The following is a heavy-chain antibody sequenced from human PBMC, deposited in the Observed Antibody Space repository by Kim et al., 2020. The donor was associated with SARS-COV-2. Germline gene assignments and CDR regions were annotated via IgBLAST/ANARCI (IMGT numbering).Heavy chain of an antibody. CDR3: ARGMFRNGFDV. CDR2: RHRERSAS. D-gene: IGHD3-10*02. V-gene: IGHV3-74*01. J-gene: IGHJ6*02. CDR1: GFTFRNSG. Sequence: GGSLRLSCAASGFTFRNSGINWGRHVPVKGLVWCAGRHRERSASNNADSVKGRFTLSRVNAENTLFLQMNSLRAEDTAVYYCARGMFRNGFDVWGQGTTVTVSS.